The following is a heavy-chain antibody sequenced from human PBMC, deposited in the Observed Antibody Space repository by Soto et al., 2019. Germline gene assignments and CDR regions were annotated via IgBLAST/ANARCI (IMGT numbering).Heavy chain of an antibody. V-gene: IGHV3-23*01. CDR2: VSGSGDNT. CDR1: GFTFSTYS. D-gene: IGHD5-12*01. CDR3: AQGTGYDFFEWFDP. J-gene: IGHJ5*02. Sequence: QPGGSLRLSCAASGFTFSTYSMSWVRQAPGKGLEWVSTVSGSGDNTYYADSVKGRFTISRDNSKNALYLQMNSLRAEDTAVYYCAQGTGYDFFEWFDPWGQGTLVTVSS.